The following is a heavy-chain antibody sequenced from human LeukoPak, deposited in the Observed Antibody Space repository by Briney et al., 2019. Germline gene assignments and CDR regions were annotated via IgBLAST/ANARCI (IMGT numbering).Heavy chain of an antibody. CDR3: AKENGHRTFDY. D-gene: IGHD4-17*01. Sequence: PGGSLRLSCAASGFTFSSYNMNWVRQIPGKGLEWVSYISTSGTTIYYADSVKGRFTISRDNAKNSLYLQMNSLRAEDTAVYYCAKENGHRTFDYWGQGTLVTVSS. CDR1: GFTFSSYN. J-gene: IGHJ4*02. CDR2: ISTSGTTI. V-gene: IGHV3-48*01.